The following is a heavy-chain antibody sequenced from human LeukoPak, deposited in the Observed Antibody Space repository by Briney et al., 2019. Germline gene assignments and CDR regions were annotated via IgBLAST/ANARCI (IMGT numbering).Heavy chain of an antibody. D-gene: IGHD3-9*01. CDR3: ATVWRYFDWLSLDY. CDR1: GHILTELS. V-gene: IGHV1-24*01. Sequence: GASVKVSCKVSGHILTELSMHWVRQAPGKGLEWMGGFDPEDGETIYAQKFQGRVTITEDTSTDTAYMELSSLRSEDTAVYYCATVWRYFDWLSLDYWGQGTLVTVSS. CDR2: FDPEDGET. J-gene: IGHJ4*02.